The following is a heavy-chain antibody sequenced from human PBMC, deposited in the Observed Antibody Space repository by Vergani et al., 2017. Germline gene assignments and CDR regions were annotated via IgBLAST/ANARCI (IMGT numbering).Heavy chain of an antibody. CDR2: ISGSGGST. CDR3: AKATYVLIEYYFDY. CDR1: GFTFSSYA. V-gene: IGHV3-23*01. J-gene: IGHJ4*02. D-gene: IGHD2-8*01. Sequence: EVQLLESGGGLVQPGGSLRLSCAASGFTFSSYAMSWVRQAPGKGLEWVSAISGSGGSTYYADSVKGRFTISRDNYKNTLYLQMNRLRAEDTAVYYCAKATYVLIEYYFDYWGQGTLVTVSS.